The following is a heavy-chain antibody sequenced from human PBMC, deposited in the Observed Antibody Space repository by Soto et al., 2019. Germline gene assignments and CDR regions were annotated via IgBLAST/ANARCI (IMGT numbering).Heavy chain of an antibody. J-gene: IGHJ3*02. CDR3: ARDESYYYYDSSGYSPDAFDI. CDR2: IIPIFGTA. V-gene: IGHV1-69*13. CDR1: GGSFGSYA. D-gene: IGHD3-22*01. Sequence: SVKVSCKASGGSFGSYAISWVRQAPGQGLEWMGGIIPIFGTANYAQKFQGRVTITADESTSTAYMELSSLRSEDTAVYYCARDESYYYYDSSGYSPDAFDIWGQGTMVTVSS.